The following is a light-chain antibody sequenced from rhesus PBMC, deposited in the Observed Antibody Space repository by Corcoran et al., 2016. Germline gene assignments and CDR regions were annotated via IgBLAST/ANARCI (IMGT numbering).Light chain of an antibody. CDR2: HAS. CDR1: QGISNY. J-gene: IGKJ2*01. V-gene: IGKV1S14*01. CDR3: QQHNPHPPYN. Sequence: DIQMTQSPSSLSASVGDTVTITCRASQGISNYLAWYQQKPGKAPKPLSYHASTLESGVPSRFTGSGSGTDFTLAISRLPPEDFATYYCQQHNPHPPYNFGPGTKVEIK.